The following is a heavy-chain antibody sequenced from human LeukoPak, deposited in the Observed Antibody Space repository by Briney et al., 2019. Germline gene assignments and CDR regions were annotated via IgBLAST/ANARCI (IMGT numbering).Heavy chain of an antibody. Sequence: GASVKVSCKASGYTFTSYVIHWVRQAPGQRLEWMGWINAGNGNTKYSQQFQDRVTITRDTSANTAYMELTSLRSEDTAVYYCVRGPYCSGGSCYGHFDHWGQGTLVTASS. CDR2: INAGNGNT. V-gene: IGHV1-3*01. D-gene: IGHD2-15*01. J-gene: IGHJ4*02. CDR3: VRGPYCSGGSCYGHFDH. CDR1: GYTFTSYV.